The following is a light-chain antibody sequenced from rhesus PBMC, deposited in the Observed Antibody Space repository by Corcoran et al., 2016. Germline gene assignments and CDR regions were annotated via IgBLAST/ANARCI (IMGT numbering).Light chain of an antibody. CDR2: DAS. Sequence: DIQMTQSPSSLSASVGDTVTITCRASQGINSYLNWFQQKPGKAPELLVYDASRLESGVPSRFSGRGAGTDFTLTISSLQPEDFAVYYCLQHNSYPLTFGGGTKVELK. CDR1: QGINSY. V-gene: IGKV1-28*03. CDR3: LQHNSYPLT. J-gene: IGKJ4*01.